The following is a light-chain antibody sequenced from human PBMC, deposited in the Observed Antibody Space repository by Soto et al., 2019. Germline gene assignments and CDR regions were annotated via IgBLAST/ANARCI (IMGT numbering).Light chain of an antibody. CDR1: SSNIGAGYD. CDR3: QSYDSSLSGYV. CDR2: GNS. V-gene: IGLV1-40*01. J-gene: IGLJ1*01. Sequence: QSVLTQPPSVSGAPGQRVTISCTGSSSNIGAGYDVHWYQQLPGTAPKLLIYGNSNRPSGVPDRFSGSKYGTSASLAITGIQAEDEADYYCQSYDSSLSGYVFGTGTKVTVL.